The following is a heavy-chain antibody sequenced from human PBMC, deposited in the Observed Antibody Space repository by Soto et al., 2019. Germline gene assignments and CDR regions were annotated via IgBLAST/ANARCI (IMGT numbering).Heavy chain of an antibody. D-gene: IGHD2-8*01. V-gene: IGHV1-18*01. CDR3: ARDPILTNSPASPVNWYFDL. Sequence: QVQLVQSGAEVKKPGASVKVSCKASGYTFTSYGISWVRQAPGQGLEWMGWISAYNGNTNYAQKFQGRVTMTTDTSTSTGYMELRSLRSDDTAVYYCARDPILTNSPASPVNWYFDLWGRGTLVAVSS. CDR2: ISAYNGNT. J-gene: IGHJ2*01. CDR1: GYTFTSYG.